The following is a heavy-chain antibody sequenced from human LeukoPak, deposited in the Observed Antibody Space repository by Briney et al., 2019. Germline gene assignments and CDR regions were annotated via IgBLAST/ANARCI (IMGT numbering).Heavy chain of an antibody. CDR3: ARDRSGWYYFDH. CDR1: EFSVSSYG. CDR2: ISTSGTSM. V-gene: IGHV3-48*03. J-gene: IGHJ4*02. Sequence: GGSLRLSCAASEFSVSSYGFNWVRQAPGRGLEWVSYISTSGTSMYYADSVRGRFTVSRDNAKNSLYLQMNNLRAEDTAVYYCARDRSGWYYFDHWGQGTLVTVSS. D-gene: IGHD6-19*01.